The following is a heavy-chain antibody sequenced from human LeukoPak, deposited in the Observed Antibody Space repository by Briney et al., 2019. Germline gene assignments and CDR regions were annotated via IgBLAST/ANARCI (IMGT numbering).Heavy chain of an antibody. D-gene: IGHD6-19*01. CDR3: AKDTLGLAVAGTNY. CDR1: GFTFSSYA. Sequence: GGSLLLSCAASGFTFSSYAMSWVRQAPGKGLEWVSAISGSGGSTYYADSVKGRFTISRDNSKNTLYLQMNSLRAEDTAVYYCAKDTLGLAVAGTNYWGQGTLVTVSS. V-gene: IGHV3-23*01. J-gene: IGHJ4*02. CDR2: ISGSGGST.